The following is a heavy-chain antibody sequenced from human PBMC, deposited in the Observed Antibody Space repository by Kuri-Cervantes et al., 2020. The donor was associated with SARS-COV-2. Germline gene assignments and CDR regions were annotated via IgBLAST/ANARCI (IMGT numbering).Heavy chain of an antibody. CDR3: ARGPEYDFWSGYYTRHFAFDI. CDR1: GYTFTSYD. Sequence: ASVQVSCKASGYTFTSYDINWVRQATGQGLEGMGWMNPNSGNKGYAQNFQDRVTMTTDTSTSTTYKELSSLRTADTAVYYCARGPEYDFWSGYYTRHFAFDIWGQGTMVTVSS. CDR2: MNPNSGNK. J-gene: IGHJ3*02. V-gene: IGHV1-8*01. D-gene: IGHD3-3*01.